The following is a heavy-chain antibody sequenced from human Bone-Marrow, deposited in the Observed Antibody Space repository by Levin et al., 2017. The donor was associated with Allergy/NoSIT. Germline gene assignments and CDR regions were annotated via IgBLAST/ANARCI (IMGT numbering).Heavy chain of an antibody. CDR3: ARGASVRFCKSSLVFGRIFFFDY. V-gene: IGHV4-34*01. J-gene: IGHJ4*02. Sequence: SETLSLTCAVYGGSFSGYYWSWIRQPPGKGLEWIGEINQSGSTNYNPSLKSRVIISVDTSTNQFSLKLSSMTAADTAVYYFARGASVRFCKSSLVFGRIFFFDYWGQGILVTVSS. CDR2: INQSGST. CDR1: GGSFSGYY. D-gene: IGHD4-17*01.